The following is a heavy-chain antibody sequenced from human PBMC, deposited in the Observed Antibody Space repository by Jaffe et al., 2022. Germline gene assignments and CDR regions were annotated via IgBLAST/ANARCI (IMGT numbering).Heavy chain of an antibody. CDR1: GYSISSGYY. J-gene: IGHJ3*02. Sequence: QVQLQESGPGLVKPSETLSLTCAVSGYSISSGYYWGWIRQPPGKGLEWIGSIYHSGSTYYNPSLKSRVTISVDTSKNQFSLKLSSVTAADTAVYYCARVMWGRAFDIWGQGTMVTVSS. V-gene: IGHV4-38-2*01. CDR3: ARVMWGRAFDI. D-gene: IGHD2-21*01. CDR2: IYHSGST.